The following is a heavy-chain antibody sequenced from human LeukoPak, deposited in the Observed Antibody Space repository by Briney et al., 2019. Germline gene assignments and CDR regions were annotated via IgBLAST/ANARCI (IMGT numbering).Heavy chain of an antibody. CDR3: ARRGGREQLIPYSLDY. CDR1: GFTFSRYW. Sequence: GGSLRLSCTASGFTFSRYWMSWVRQVPGKGPEFVANIKEDGSEKSYVDFVKGRFTISRDNVKNSVSLQMNSLRVEDTAVYYCARRGGREQLIPYSLDYWGQGTLVTVSS. V-gene: IGHV3-7*03. J-gene: IGHJ4*02. CDR2: IKEDGSEK. D-gene: IGHD6-13*01.